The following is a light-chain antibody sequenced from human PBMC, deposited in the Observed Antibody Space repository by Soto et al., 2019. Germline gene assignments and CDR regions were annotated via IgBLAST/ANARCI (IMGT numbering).Light chain of an antibody. CDR3: QQRYMSPIX. V-gene: IGKV3-11*01. CDR2: DAY. Sequence: EVVLTQSPVTLSLSPGERATLPCRPSQSFRCPLAWYHQKPGQAPMLLIYDAYNLATCIPPRFSGSGSGTHFTRNIRILEHEDVAVYYCQQRYMSPIXFGQAXXLQIK. J-gene: IGKJ5*01. CDR1: QSFRCP.